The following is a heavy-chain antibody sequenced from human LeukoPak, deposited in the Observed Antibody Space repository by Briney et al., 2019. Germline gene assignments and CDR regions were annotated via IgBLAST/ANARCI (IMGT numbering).Heavy chain of an antibody. CDR3: ARDLSYSSGWYGAFDI. D-gene: IGHD6-19*01. CDR2: ISYDGSNK. CDR1: GFTFSSYA. J-gene: IGHJ3*02. Sequence: GRSLRLSCAASGFTFSSYAMHWVRQAPGKGLEWVAVISYDGSNKYYADSVEGRFTISRDNSKNTLYLQMNSLRAEDTAVYYCARDLSYSSGWYGAFDIWGQGTMVTVSS. V-gene: IGHV3-30-3*01.